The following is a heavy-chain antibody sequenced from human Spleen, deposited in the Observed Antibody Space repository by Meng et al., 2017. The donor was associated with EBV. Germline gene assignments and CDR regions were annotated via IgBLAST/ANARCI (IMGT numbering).Heavy chain of an antibody. Sequence: NTLKESGPAQARPTPTLASTCTSAGFSRNSRGGAVGWARQPPGEALEWIAMIFWDDDERYNTSLNSRLTITKDTSRNRVVLTMTNMAPEDTDTYFCTHSVSTVTHFDFWGQGILVTVSS. CDR3: THSVSTVTHFDF. CDR2: IFWDDDE. D-gene: IGHD4-17*01. V-gene: IGHV2-5*02. CDR1: GFSRNSRGGA. J-gene: IGHJ4*02.